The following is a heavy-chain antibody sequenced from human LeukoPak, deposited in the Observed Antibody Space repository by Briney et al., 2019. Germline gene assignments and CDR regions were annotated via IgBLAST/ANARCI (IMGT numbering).Heavy chain of an antibody. J-gene: IGHJ6*02. CDR2: INAILGVA. Sequence: SVTVSFKASGGTFRNYAISWVRQAAGQGLEWMGGINAILGVADYAQNFQGRVTITADESTSTASMEMSSLRSEDTAVYYCARDGMVRGVIDYYGMDVWGQGTTVTVSS. CDR3: ARDGMVRGVIDYYGMDV. D-gene: IGHD3-10*01. CDR1: GGTFRNYA. V-gene: IGHV1-69*10.